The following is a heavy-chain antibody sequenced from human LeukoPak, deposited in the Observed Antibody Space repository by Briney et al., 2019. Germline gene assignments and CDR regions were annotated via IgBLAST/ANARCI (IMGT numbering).Heavy chain of an antibody. V-gene: IGHV4-34*01. CDR1: GGSFSGYY. CDR3: ARGYCSSISCYNFFDY. Sequence: SETLSLTGAGYGGSFSGYYWSWIRQPPGKGLEWIGEINHSGSTNYNPSLKSRVTISVDTSKNQFSLKLSSVTAADTAVYYCARGYCSSISCYNFFDYWGQGTLVTVSS. J-gene: IGHJ4*02. CDR2: INHSGST. D-gene: IGHD2-2*02.